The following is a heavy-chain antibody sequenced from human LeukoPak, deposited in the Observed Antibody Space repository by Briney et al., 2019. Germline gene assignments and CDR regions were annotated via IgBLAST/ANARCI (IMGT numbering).Heavy chain of an antibody. V-gene: IGHV3-30*02. J-gene: IGHJ4*02. CDR3: ARDRLEVWYDSSGYQDY. D-gene: IGHD3-22*01. CDR2: IRYDGSNK. Sequence: SGGSLRLSCAASGFTFSSYGMHWVRQAPGKGLEWVAFIRYDGSNKYYADSVKGRFTISRDNSKNTLYLQMNSLRAEDTAVYYCARDRLEVWYDSSGYQDYWGQGTLVTVSS. CDR1: GFTFSSYG.